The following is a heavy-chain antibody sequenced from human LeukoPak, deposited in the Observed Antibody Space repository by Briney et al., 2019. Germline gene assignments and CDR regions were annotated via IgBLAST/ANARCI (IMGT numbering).Heavy chain of an antibody. CDR1: GYTFTDYY. CDR2: VDPEDGET. V-gene: IGHV1-69-2*01. D-gene: IGHD2-21*01. J-gene: IGHJ1*01. Sequence: ASVKISRKVSGYTFTDYYMHWVQQAPGRGLEWMGLVDPEDGETIYAEKFQGRVTITADTSTDTAYMELSSLRSEDTAVYYCATVYCGGDCYPAEYFQHWGQGTLVTVSS. CDR3: ATVYCGGDCYPAEYFQH.